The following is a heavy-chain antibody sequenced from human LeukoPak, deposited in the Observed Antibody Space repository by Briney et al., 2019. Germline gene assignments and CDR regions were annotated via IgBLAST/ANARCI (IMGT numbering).Heavy chain of an antibody. V-gene: IGHV3-7*01. J-gene: IGHJ4*02. Sequence: GGSLRLSCAASGFTFSGYWMSWVRQAPGKGLEWVANIKQDGSEKYYVDSVKGRFTISRDNAKNSLYLQMNSLRAEDTAVYYCARDRRYCSSTSCYRNNNFDYWGQGTLVTVSS. CDR2: IKQDGSEK. CDR3: ARDRRYCSSTSCYRNNNFDY. CDR1: GFTFSGYW. D-gene: IGHD2-2*01.